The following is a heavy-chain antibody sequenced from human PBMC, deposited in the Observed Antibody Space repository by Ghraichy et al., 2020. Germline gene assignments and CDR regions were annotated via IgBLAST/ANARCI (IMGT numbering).Heavy chain of an antibody. V-gene: IGHV3-21*06. CDR3: AKAGYYGMDV. CDR2: TSSSGTYT. D-gene: IGHD3-22*01. Sequence: GGSLRLSCAASGFTFNSYAMNWVRQAPGKGLEWVSWTSSSGTYTYYADSVKGRFTISRDNTTNSFYLQMNGLRAEDTAVYHCAKAGYYGMDVWGQGTTVPVSS. CDR1: GFTFNSYA. J-gene: IGHJ6*02.